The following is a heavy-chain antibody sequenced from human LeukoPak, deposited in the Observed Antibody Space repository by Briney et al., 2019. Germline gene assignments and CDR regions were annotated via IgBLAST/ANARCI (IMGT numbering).Heavy chain of an antibody. D-gene: IGHD2-2*01. J-gene: IGHJ4*02. CDR2: IYYSGST. V-gene: IGHV4-39*01. CDR3: ARRPDIVVVPAAGFDY. CDR1: GGYISSSSYY. Sequence: PSETLSLTCTVSGGYISSSSYYWGWIRLPPGKGLEWIGSIYYSGSTYYNPSLKSRVTISVDTSKNQFSLKLSSVTAADTAVYYCARRPDIVVVPAAGFDYWGQGTLVTVSS.